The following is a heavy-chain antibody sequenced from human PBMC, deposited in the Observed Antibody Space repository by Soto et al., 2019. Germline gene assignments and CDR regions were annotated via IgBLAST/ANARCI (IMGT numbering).Heavy chain of an antibody. CDR2: INPNSGGT. Sequence: ASVRVSCKASGYTFTGYYMNWVRQAPGQGLEWMGWINPNSGGTNYAQKFQGRVTMTRDTSISTAYMELSRLRSDDTAVYYCARAMVRGVIIVGRYYYYGMDVWGQGTTVTVSS. D-gene: IGHD3-10*01. CDR1: GYTFTGYY. V-gene: IGHV1-2*02. J-gene: IGHJ6*02. CDR3: ARAMVRGVIIVGRYYYYGMDV.